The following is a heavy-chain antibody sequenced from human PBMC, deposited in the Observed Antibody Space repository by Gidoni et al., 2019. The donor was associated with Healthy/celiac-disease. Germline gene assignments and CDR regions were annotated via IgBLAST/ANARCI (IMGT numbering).Heavy chain of an antibody. CDR2: ISGSGGST. V-gene: IGHV3-23*01. D-gene: IGHD1-26*01. J-gene: IGHJ4*02. CDR1: GFTFSSYA. Sequence: EVQLLESGGGLVQPGGSLRLSCAASGFTFSSYAMSWVRQAPGKGLEWGSAISGSGGSTYYADSVKGRFTISRDNSKNTLYLKMNSLRAEETAVYYWAKRETWAFGYWGQGTLVTVSS. CDR3: AKRETWAFGY.